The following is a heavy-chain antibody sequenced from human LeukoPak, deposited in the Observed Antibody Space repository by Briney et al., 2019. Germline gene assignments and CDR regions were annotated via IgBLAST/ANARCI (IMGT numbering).Heavy chain of an antibody. CDR1: GGSISSYY. V-gene: IGHV4-59*01. CDR3: ARTNYYYYMDV. J-gene: IGHJ6*03. CDR2: IYYSGST. Sequence: SETLSLTCTVSGGSISSYYWSWIRQPPGKGLEWIGYIYYSGSTNYNPPLKSRVTISVDTSKNQFSLKLSSVTAADTAVYYCARTNYYYYMDVWGKGTTVTVSS.